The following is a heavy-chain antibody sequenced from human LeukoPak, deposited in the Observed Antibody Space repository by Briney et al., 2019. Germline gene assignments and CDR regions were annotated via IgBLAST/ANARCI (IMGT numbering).Heavy chain of an antibody. CDR3: TTDFTTTAMAYYYYYGMDV. CDR2: IKSKSDGGTT. V-gene: IGHV3-15*07. Sequence: GGSLRLSCAASGFTFSNAWTNWVRQAPGKGLEWVGRIKSKSDGGTTDYAAPVKGRFTISRDDSKNTLYLQMNSLKAEDTAVYYCTTDFTTTAMAYYYYYGMDVWGQGTTVTVSS. D-gene: IGHD5-18*01. J-gene: IGHJ6*02. CDR1: GFTFSNAW.